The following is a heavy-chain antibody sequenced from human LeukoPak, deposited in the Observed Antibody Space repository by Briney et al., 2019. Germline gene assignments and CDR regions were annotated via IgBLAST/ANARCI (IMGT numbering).Heavy chain of an antibody. J-gene: IGHJ4*02. V-gene: IGHV4-39*01. CDR2: MYYSGST. CDR1: GGSISSSGYY. CDR3: VSLSGSIFDY. D-gene: IGHD1-26*01. Sequence: SETLSLTCTVSGGSISSSGYYWGWIRQPPGKGLEWIGSMYYSGSTYYIPSLKSRVTISVDTSKNQFSLKLSPVTAADTAVYHCVSLSGSIFDYWGQGTLVIVSS.